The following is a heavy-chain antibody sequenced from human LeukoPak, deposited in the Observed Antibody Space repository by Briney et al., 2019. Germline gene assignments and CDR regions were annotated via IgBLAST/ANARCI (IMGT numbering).Heavy chain of an antibody. D-gene: IGHD4-17*01. CDR2: ISGSGGST. Sequence: PGGSLRLSCAASGFTFSNYAMSWVRQAPGKGLEWVSAISGSGGSTYYADSVKGRFTISRDNSKNTRYLQMNSLSVEDTAAYYCAKCTTGNTHYPIDYWGQGTLVTVSS. CDR1: GFTFSNYA. CDR3: AKCTTGNTHYPIDY. V-gene: IGHV3-23*01. J-gene: IGHJ4*02.